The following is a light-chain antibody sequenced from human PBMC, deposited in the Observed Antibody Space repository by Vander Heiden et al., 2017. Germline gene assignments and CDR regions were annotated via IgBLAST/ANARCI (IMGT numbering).Light chain of an antibody. CDR3: ISYAGSNNLV. CDR2: EVT. J-gene: IGLJ2*01. Sequence: QSALTQPPSASRSPGQSVTVSCTGTSSDVGGYKYVSWYQQHPGKAPKLMNYEVTKRPSGVPDRFSGSKSGNTASLTVSGLQAEDEADYYCISYAGSNNLVFGGGTKLTVL. CDR1: SSDVGGYKY. V-gene: IGLV2-8*01.